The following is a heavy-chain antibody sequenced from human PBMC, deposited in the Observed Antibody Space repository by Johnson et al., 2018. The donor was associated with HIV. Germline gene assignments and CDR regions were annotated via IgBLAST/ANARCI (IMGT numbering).Heavy chain of an antibody. CDR3: ARMKTARQNAFDV. D-gene: IGHD6-6*01. CDR1: GISFSSYA. CDR2: IKQDGSEK. J-gene: IGHJ3*01. Sequence: VQLVESGGGLVQPGGSLRLSCAASGISFSSYAMSWVRQAPGKGLEWVANIKQDGSEKYYVDSVKGRFTISRDNAKNSLYLQMNSLRADDTAVYYCARMKTARQNAFDVWGQGTMVTVSS. V-gene: IGHV3-7*03.